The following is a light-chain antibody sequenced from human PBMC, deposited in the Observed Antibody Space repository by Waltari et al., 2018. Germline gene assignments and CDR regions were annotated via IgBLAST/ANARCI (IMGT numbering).Light chain of an antibody. CDR3: QQYCTTPT. J-gene: IGKJ1*01. CDR2: WES. V-gene: IGKV4-1*01. CDR1: QSVLYRSNNKEY. Sequence: DIVMTQFPDSLAVSLGERATINCKSSQSVLYRSNNKEYLAWYQQKPGQPAKLLIYWESTRESGVPDRFSGGGSGTDFTLTISSLQAEDVAVYYCQQYCTTPTFGQGTKVEIK.